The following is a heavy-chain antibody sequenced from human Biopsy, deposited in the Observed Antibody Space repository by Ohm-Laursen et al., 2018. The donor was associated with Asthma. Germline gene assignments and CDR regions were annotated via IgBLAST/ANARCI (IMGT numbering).Heavy chain of an antibody. CDR2: IYYSGST. V-gene: IGHV4-59*01. Sequence: TLSLTCTVSGRSISNFYWSWIRQPPGKGLEWIGDIYYSGSTNYNPSLKSRVTISIDASKNQFSLKLTSVTAAGTAVYYCARGVDRVTGLLDHFDSWGQGTLVTVSS. D-gene: IGHD2-21*02. CDR1: GRSISNFY. CDR3: ARGVDRVTGLLDHFDS. J-gene: IGHJ4*02.